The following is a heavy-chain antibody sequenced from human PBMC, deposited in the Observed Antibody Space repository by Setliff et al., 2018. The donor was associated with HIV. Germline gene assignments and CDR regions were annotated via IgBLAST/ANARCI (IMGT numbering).Heavy chain of an antibody. CDR1: GFTFNNYA. V-gene: IGHV3-21*06. CDR3: ARRSGSSSLKGVHYYYYYYMDV. Sequence: SLGLSCAASGFTFNNYAMNWVRQAPGKGLQWVASLSIRGGYIYYADSVKGRFTISRDNTRNSVYLQMDSLRVDDTAVFYCARRSGSSSLKGVHYYYYYYMDVWGKGTTVTVSS. D-gene: IGHD6-13*01. CDR2: LSIRGGYI. J-gene: IGHJ6*03.